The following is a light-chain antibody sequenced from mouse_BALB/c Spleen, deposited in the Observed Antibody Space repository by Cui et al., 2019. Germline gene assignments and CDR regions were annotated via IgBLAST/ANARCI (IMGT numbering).Light chain of an antibody. J-gene: IGKJ4*01. CDR2: STS. CDR1: SSVSSSY. CDR3: HQYHRSRVFT. V-gene: IGKV4-74*01. Sequence: QIVLTQSPAIMSASLGERVTMTCTASSSVSSSYLHWYQQKPGSSPKLWIYSTSNLASGVPARFSGSGSGTSYSLTISSMEAEDAATYYCHQYHRSRVFTFGSGTKLEIK.